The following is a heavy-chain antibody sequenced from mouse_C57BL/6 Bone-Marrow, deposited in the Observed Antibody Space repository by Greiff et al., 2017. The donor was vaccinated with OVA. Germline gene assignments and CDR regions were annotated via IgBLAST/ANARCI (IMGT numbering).Heavy chain of an antibody. CDR2: ISYDGSN. CDR1: GYSITSGYY. D-gene: IGHD2-1*01. V-gene: IGHV3-6*01. J-gene: IGHJ1*03. CDR3: ARDGYYGNHWYFDV. Sequence: ESGPGLVKPSQSLSLTCSVTGYSITSGYYWNWIRQFPGNKLEWMGYISYDGSNNYNPSLKNRISITRDTSKNQFFLKLNSVTTEDTATYYCARDGYYGNHWYFDVWGTGTTVTVSS.